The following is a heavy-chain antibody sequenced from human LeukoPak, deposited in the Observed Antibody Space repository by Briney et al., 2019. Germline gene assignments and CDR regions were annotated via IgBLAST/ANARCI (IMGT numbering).Heavy chain of an antibody. J-gene: IGHJ4*02. Sequence: SETLSLTCAVYGGPFSGYYWSWIRQPPGKGLEWIGEINHSGSTNYNPSLKSRVTISVDTSKNQFSLKLSSVTAADTAVYYCAAPGGDSDYRGQGTLVTVSS. D-gene: IGHD3-10*01. CDR3: AAPGGDSDY. CDR1: GGPFSGYY. CDR2: INHSGST. V-gene: IGHV4-34*01.